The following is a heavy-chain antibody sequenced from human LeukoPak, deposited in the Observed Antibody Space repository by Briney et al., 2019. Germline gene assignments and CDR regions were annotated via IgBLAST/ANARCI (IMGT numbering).Heavy chain of an antibody. D-gene: IGHD2-15*01. V-gene: IGHV4-59*01. CDR2: IYYSGTT. CDR3: ARHLLSAPHYFDY. Sequence: SETLSLTCTVSGGSISGYYWSWIRQPPGKGLEWIGYIYYSGTTHYSPALKSRVTMSVDTSNNQFSLKLTSVTAADTAVYYCARHLLSAPHYFDYWGQGTLVTVTS. J-gene: IGHJ4*02. CDR1: GGSISGYY.